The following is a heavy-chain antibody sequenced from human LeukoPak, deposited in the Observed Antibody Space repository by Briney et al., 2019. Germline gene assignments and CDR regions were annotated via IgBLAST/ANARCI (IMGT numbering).Heavy chain of an antibody. Sequence: TLSLTCTVSGGSISSGSYYWSWVPQPAGKGLEWIGRIYTSGSTNYNPSLKSRVTISVDTSKNQFSLKLSSVAAADTAVYYCARGGSSGWGDYYFYMDVWGKGTTVTISS. CDR1: GGSISSGSYY. CDR2: IYTSGST. V-gene: IGHV4-61*02. D-gene: IGHD6-19*01. J-gene: IGHJ6*03. CDR3: ARGGSSGWGDYYFYMDV.